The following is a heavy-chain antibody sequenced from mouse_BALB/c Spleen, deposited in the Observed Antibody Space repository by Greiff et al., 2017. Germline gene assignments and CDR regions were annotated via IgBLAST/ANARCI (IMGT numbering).Heavy chain of an antibody. J-gene: IGHJ2*01. CDR1: GYSFTSYY. Sequence: VQRVESGPELVKPGASVKISCKSSGYSFTSYYIHWVKQRPGQGLEWIGCIFPGSGNTKYNEKFKGKATLTADTSSSTAYMQLSSLTSEDSAVYFCACYDYWGRGTTRTVSS. CDR3: ACYDY. CDR2: IFPGSGNT. V-gene: IGHV1-66*01. D-gene: IGHD1-1*01.